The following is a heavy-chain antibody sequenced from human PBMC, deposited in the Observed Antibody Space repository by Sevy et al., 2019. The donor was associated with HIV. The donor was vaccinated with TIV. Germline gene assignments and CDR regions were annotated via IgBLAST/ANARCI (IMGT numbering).Heavy chain of an antibody. CDR3: ARGGGNGWYYFDY. CDR1: GGTFSSYG. V-gene: IGHV1-69*13. Sequence: ASVKVSCKASGGTFSSYGISWVRQAPGQGLEWMGGIIPILGTVNYAQKFQGRVTIPADESTKPAYMELSSLRSEDTAVYYCARGGGNGWYYFDYWGQETLVTVSS. J-gene: IGHJ4*02. D-gene: IGHD6-19*01. CDR2: IIPILGTV.